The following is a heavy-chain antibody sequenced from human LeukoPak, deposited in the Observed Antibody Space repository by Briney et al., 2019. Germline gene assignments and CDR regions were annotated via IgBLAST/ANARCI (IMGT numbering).Heavy chain of an antibody. V-gene: IGHV4-34*01. J-gene: IGHJ4*02. Sequence: SETLSLTCAVYGGSFSGYYWSWIRQPPGKGLEWIGEINHSGSTNYNPSLKSRVTISVDTSKNQFSLKLSSVAAADTAVYYCAREGASEAFDYWGQGTLVTVSS. CDR3: AREGASEAFDY. CDR1: GGSFSGYY. CDR2: INHSGST. D-gene: IGHD3-16*01.